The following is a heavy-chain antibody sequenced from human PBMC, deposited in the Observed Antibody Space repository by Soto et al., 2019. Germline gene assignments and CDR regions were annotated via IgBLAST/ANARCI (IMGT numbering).Heavy chain of an antibody. CDR2: IYYSGST. Sequence: KPSETLSLTCTVSGGSISSGDYYWSWIRQPPGKGLEWIGYIYYSGSTYYNPSLKSRVTISVDTSKNQFSLKLSSVTAADTAVYYCAEGKDSSGYYPIPVAFDIWGQGTMVTVSS. V-gene: IGHV4-30-4*01. CDR1: GGSISSGDYY. CDR3: AEGKDSSGYYPIPVAFDI. J-gene: IGHJ3*02. D-gene: IGHD3-22*01.